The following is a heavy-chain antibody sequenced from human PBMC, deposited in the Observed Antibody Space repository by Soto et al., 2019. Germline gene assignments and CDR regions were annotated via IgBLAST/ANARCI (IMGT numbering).Heavy chain of an antibody. CDR3: ARRARPDFYYMDV. CDR2: ISTNGVGT. Sequence: EVQLVESGGGLAQPGGSLRLSCAASGFTLRGYAMDWVRQAPGKGLEYVSGISTNGVGTYYANSVQGRFTISRDNSKNTVYLKMGSLRPEDMAVYYCARRARPDFYYMDVWGKGTTVTVSS. V-gene: IGHV3-64*01. D-gene: IGHD6-6*01. CDR1: GFTLRGYA. J-gene: IGHJ6*03.